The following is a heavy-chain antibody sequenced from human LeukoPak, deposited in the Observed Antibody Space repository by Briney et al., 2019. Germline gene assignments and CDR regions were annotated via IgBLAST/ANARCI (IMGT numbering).Heavy chain of an antibody. CDR2: IIPILGIA. D-gene: IGHD1-26*01. V-gene: IGHV1-69*04. Sequence: SVKVSCKASGGTFSSYAISWVRQAPGQGLEWMGRIIPILGIANYAQKFQGRVTITADKSTSTAYMELSSLRSEDTAVYYCARILGSYPGNWFDPWGQGTLVTVSS. CDR1: GGTFSSYA. CDR3: ARILGSYPGNWFDP. J-gene: IGHJ5*02.